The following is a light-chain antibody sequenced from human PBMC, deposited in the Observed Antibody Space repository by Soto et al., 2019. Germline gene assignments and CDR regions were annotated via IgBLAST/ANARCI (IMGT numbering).Light chain of an antibody. Sequence: EIVLTQSPGTLSLSPGERATLSCRASQSVSSSYLAWYQQKPGQAPRLLIYGASSRATGIPDRFSGSRSGTDFTLTISRLEPEDFSVYYCQQYGSSQYTVGQGTKLEIK. CDR1: QSVSSSY. CDR2: GAS. J-gene: IGKJ2*01. V-gene: IGKV3-20*01. CDR3: QQYGSSQYT.